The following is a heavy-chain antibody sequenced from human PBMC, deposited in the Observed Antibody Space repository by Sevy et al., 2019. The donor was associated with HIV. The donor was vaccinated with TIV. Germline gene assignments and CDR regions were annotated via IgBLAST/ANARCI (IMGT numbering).Heavy chain of an antibody. D-gene: IGHD1-1*01. Sequence: ASVKISCKASGGTFSSYAISWVRQAPGQGLEWMGRIIPIFGTANYAQKFQGRVTITADESTSTAYMELSSLRSEDTAVYYCASGHLNAWFDPWGQGTLVTVSS. J-gene: IGHJ5*02. CDR3: ASGHLNAWFDP. CDR1: GGTFSSYA. V-gene: IGHV1-69*13. CDR2: IIPIFGTA.